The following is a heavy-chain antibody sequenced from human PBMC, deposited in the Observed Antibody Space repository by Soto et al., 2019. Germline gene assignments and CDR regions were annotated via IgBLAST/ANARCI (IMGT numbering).Heavy chain of an antibody. V-gene: IGHV4-59*08. CDR3: VGSPGGLGWFDP. CDR1: RGYISRYD. J-gene: IGHJ5*02. Sequence: SETLSLTCTVARGYISRYDFSWIRQPPGKGLEWIGYLYYSGSSTYNPSLRSRVTISVDTPKNQISLKLNSVTAADTAVYFCVGSPGGLGWFDPWGLGILVTVSS. D-gene: IGHD6-19*01. CDR2: LYYSGSS.